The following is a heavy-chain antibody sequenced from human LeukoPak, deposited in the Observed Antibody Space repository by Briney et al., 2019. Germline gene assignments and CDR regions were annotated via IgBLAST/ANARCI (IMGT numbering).Heavy chain of an antibody. V-gene: IGHV1-69*13. CDR1: GGTFSSYA. CDR3: ARDDFWSGPYYYGMDV. CDR2: IIPIFGTA. Sequence: GASVKVSCKASGGTFSSYAISWVRQAPGQGLEWMGGIIPIFGTANYAQKFQGRVTITADESTSTAYMELSSLRSEDTAVYYCARDDFWSGPYYYGMDVWGQGTTVTVSS. J-gene: IGHJ6*02. D-gene: IGHD3-3*01.